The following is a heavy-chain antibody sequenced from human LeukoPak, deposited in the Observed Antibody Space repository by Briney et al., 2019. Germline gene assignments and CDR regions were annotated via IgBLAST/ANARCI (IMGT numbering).Heavy chain of an antibody. CDR2: ISSNGGSS. V-gene: IGHV3-64*01. J-gene: IGHJ3*02. D-gene: IGHD1-26*01. CDR1: GFTFSSYA. Sequence: PGGSLRLSCAASGFTFSSYAMHWVRQAPGKGLEYVSAISSNGGSSYYANSVKGRFTISRDNSKNTLYLQMGSLRAEDMAVYYCARESIVGASLAEAFDIWGQGTMVTVSS. CDR3: ARESIVGASLAEAFDI.